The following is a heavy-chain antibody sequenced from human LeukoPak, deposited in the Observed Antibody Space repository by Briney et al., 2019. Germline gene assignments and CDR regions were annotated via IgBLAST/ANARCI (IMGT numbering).Heavy chain of an antibody. CDR1: GFTFSTYW. Sequence: GGSLRPACVASGFTFSTYWTHWVRQAPGKGLVWVSRMNNDGRTTNYADSVKGRFTISRDNAKNTLFLQMSSLRAEDTRVYYCASYYVITYGQRVDYWGQGTLVTVSS. CDR3: ASYYVITYGQRVDY. CDR2: MNNDGRTT. J-gene: IGHJ4*02. D-gene: IGHD3-10*02. V-gene: IGHV3-74*01.